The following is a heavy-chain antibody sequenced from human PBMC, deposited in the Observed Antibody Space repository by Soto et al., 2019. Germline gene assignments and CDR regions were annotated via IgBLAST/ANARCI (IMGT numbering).Heavy chain of an antibody. CDR3: ARDTPPTDY. CDR1: GYTFTSYH. Sequence: QVQLVQSGAEVKKPGAWVKVSFKTSGYTFTSYHISSVRQAPGQGLEWRGWISAYNTNTNYAQKFQGRVTMATDILTSAAYMELRSLRSDVTAVYYCARDTPPTDYWGQGTLVTVSS. V-gene: IGHV1-18*01. J-gene: IGHJ4*02. CDR2: ISAYNTNT.